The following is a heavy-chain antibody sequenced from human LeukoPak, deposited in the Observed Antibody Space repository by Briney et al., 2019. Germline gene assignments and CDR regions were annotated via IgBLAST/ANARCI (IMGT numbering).Heavy chain of an antibody. CDR3: ARDRNSPESIVGVTRVWFDP. Sequence: PGGSLRLSCAASGFTFSSYGMHWVRQAPGKGLEWVAVIWYDGSNKYYADSVKGRFTISRDNSKNTLYLQMNSLRAEDTAVYYCARDRNSPESIVGVTRVWFDPWGQGTLVTVSS. V-gene: IGHV3-33*01. J-gene: IGHJ5*02. D-gene: IGHD1-26*01. CDR2: IWYDGSNK. CDR1: GFTFSSYG.